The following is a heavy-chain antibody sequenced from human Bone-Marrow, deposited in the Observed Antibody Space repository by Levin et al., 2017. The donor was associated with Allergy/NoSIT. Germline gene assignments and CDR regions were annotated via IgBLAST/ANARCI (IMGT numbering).Heavy chain of an antibody. CDR2: IYYSGST. D-gene: IGHD2-15*01. V-gene: IGHV4-59*01. J-gene: IGHJ3*02. Sequence: SETLSLTCTVSGGSISTYYWSWIRQPPGKGLEWIGYIYYSGSTDYNPSLESRVTISVDRSKNQFSLKLNSVTAADTAVYYCAREATGYCSGGTCYGGNGLAIWGQGTMVTVSS. CDR3: AREATGYCSGGTCYGGNGLAI. CDR1: GGSISTYY.